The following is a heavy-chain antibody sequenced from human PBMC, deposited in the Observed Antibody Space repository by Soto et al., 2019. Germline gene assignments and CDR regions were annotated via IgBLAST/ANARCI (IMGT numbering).Heavy chain of an antibody. J-gene: IGHJ5*02. CDR2: IYYSGST. CDR3: ARDTDYYDSSGYHNWFDP. V-gene: IGHV4-59*01. Sequence: PSETLSLTCTVSGGSISSYYWSWIRQPPGKGLEWIGYIYYSGSTNYNPSLKSRVTISVDTSKNQFSLKLSSVTAADTAVYYCARDTDYYDSSGYHNWFDPWGQGTLVTVSS. CDR1: GGSISSYY. D-gene: IGHD3-22*01.